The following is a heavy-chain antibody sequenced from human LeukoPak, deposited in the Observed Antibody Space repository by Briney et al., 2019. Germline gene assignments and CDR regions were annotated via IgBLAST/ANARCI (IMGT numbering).Heavy chain of an antibody. Sequence: ASVKVSCKASRYTFTSYDINWVRQATGQGREWMGWMNPNSGNTGYAQKFQGRVTMTRNTSISTAYMELSSLRSEDAAVYYCASEGYDYVWGSYRYGNYWGQGTLVTVSS. CDR2: MNPNSGNT. J-gene: IGHJ4*02. D-gene: IGHD3-16*02. CDR3: ASEGYDYVWGSYRYGNY. V-gene: IGHV1-8*01. CDR1: RYTFTSYD.